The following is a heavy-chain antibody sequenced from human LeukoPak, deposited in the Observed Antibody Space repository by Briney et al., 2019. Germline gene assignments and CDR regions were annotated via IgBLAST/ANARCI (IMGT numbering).Heavy chain of an antibody. D-gene: IGHD3-16*01. Sequence: PGRSLRLSCAASGFTFSSYGMHWVRQAPGEGLEWVAVIWYDGSNKYYADSVKGRFTISRDNSKNTLYLQMNSLRAEDTVVYYCVRDLILVWTPGDDFDFWGQGTLVTVSS. CDR1: GFTFSSYG. CDR3: VRDLILVWTPGDDFDF. V-gene: IGHV3-33*01. CDR2: IWYDGSNK. J-gene: IGHJ4*02.